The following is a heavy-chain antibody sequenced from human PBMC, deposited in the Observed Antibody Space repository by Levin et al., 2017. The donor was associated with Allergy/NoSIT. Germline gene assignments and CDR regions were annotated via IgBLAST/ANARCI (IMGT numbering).Heavy chain of an antibody. D-gene: IGHD3-10*01. Sequence: GGSLRLSCAASGFTFSSYSMNWVRQAPGKGLEWVSSISSSSSYTFYADSVKGRFTISRDNAKNSLYLQMNSLRAEDTAVYYCARDAYVYYYGSGSYPPEYWGQGTLVTVSS. CDR3: ARDAYVYYYGSGSYPPEY. CDR1: GFTFSSYS. V-gene: IGHV3-21*01. J-gene: IGHJ4*02. CDR2: ISSSSSYT.